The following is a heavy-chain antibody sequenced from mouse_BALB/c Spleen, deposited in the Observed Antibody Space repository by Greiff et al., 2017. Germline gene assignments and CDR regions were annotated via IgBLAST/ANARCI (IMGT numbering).Heavy chain of an antibody. CDR2: ISSGGST. V-gene: IGHV5-6-5*01. CDR1: GFTFSSYA. J-gene: IGHJ4*01. Sequence: EVQLVESGGGLVKPGGSLKLSCAASGFTFSSYAMSWVRQTPEKRLEWVASISSGGSTYYPDSVKGRFTISRDNARNILYLQMSSLRSEDTAMYYCARYAYYGNYNYAMDYWGQGTSVTVSS. D-gene: IGHD2-10*01. CDR3: ARYAYYGNYNYAMDY.